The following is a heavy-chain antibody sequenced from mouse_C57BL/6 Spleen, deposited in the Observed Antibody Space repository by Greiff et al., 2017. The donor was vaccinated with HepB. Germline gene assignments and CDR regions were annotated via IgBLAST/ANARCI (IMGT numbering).Heavy chain of an antibody. D-gene: IGHD2-12*01. CDR2: INPSSGYT. Sequence: QVQLKESGAELARPGASVKMSCKASGYTFTSYTMHWVKQRPGQGLEWIGYINPSSGYTKYNQKFKDKATLTADKSSSTAYMQLSSLTSEDSAVYYCAGYSPYYFDYWGQGTTLTVSS. CDR3: AGYSPYYFDY. J-gene: IGHJ2*01. V-gene: IGHV1-4*01. CDR1: GYTFTSYT.